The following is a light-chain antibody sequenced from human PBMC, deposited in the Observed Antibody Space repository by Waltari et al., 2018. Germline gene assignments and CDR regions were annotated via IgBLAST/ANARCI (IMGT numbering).Light chain of an antibody. J-gene: IGLJ2*01. CDR3: SSYSTSTYPI. Sequence: QSALTQPASVSASLGQSITISCTGPGRDIGAYDYVSCYQQPPGKAPTPIIFQVSNRPSGVADRFSASKSGMTASLSISGLRTDDEAISYCSSYSTSTYPIFGGGTKVTVL. CDR2: QVS. CDR1: GRDIGAYDY. V-gene: IGLV2-14*01.